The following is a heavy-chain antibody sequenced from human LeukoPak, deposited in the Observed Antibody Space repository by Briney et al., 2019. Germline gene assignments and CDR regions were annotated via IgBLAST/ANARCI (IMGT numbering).Heavy chain of an antibody. D-gene: IGHD5-12*01. Sequence: SETLSLTCTLSGVSIRTYYWSWIRQPPGKGLDWIGYVYHIGSTNYNPSLKSRVTISVDTSKDQFSLKLSSVTAADTAVYYCARGGGYASPIGYWGQGALVTVSS. CDR3: ARGGGYASPIGY. V-gene: IGHV4-59*01. CDR1: GVSIRTYY. CDR2: VYHIGST. J-gene: IGHJ4*02.